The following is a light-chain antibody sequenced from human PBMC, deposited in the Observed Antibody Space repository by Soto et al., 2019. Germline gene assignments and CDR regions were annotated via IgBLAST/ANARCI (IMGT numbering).Light chain of an antibody. J-gene: IGLJ2*01. CDR2: AVR. Sequence: QSALTQPASVSGSPGQSITISCTGTSSDVGGYNYVSWYQQHPGKAPKLMIYAVRNRPSGGSNRFSGSKSGNTASLTISGLQAEDDADYYRSSYTSSSTLLFGGGTKVTVL. CDR1: SSDVGGYNY. CDR3: SSYTSSSTLL. V-gene: IGLV2-14*01.